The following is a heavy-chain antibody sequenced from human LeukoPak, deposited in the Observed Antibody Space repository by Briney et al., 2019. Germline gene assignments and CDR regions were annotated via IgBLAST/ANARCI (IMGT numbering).Heavy chain of an antibody. D-gene: IGHD1-26*01. J-gene: IGHJ4*02. CDR1: GFTFRTYG. Sequence: GGSLRLSCAASGFTFRTYGMNWVRQAPGKGLEWVAVISYDGSIEFYADSVRGRFTISRDNSKNTLYLQMNSLRAEDTAVYYCAKDQGLVGVHPFDYWGQGTLVTVSS. CDR3: AKDQGLVGVHPFDY. V-gene: IGHV3-30*18. CDR2: ISYDGSIE.